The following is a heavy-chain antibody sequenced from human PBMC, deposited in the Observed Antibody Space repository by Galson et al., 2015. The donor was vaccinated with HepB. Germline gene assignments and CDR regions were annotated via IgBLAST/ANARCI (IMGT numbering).Heavy chain of an antibody. Sequence: SVKVSCKASGYTFTTHYIHWVRQAPGQGLEWMGILNPSGGGTRYAQKLQGRVTMTRDTSTSTVYMELSSLRSEDTAVYYCGRDWGEGYSYAMDYWGQGTLVTVSS. J-gene: IGHJ4*02. CDR1: GYTFTTHY. CDR2: LNPSGGGT. D-gene: IGHD5-18*01. CDR3: GRDWGEGYSYAMDY. V-gene: IGHV1-46*04.